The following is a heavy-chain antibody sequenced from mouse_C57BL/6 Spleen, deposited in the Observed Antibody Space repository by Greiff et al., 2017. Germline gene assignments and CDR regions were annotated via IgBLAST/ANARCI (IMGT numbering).Heavy chain of an antibody. J-gene: IGHJ3*01. CDR2: IYPGDGDT. CDR3: AGEYYGGSCVYWFAY. Sequence: QVQLQQSGPELVKPGASVKISCKASGYAFSSSWMNWVKQRPGKGLEWIGRIYPGDGDTNYNGKFKGKATLTADKPSSTAYMQLSSLASEDSAVYFCAGEYYGGSCVYWFAYWGQGTLVTVSA. CDR1: GYAFSSSW. D-gene: IGHD1-1*01. V-gene: IGHV1-82*01.